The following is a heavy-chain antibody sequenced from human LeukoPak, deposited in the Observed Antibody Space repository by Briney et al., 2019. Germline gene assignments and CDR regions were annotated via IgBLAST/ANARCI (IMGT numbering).Heavy chain of an antibody. V-gene: IGHV3-7*03. CDR2: IKQGGSEK. J-gene: IGHJ4*02. D-gene: IGHD5-24*01. CDR1: GFTFSSYW. Sequence: PGGSLRLSCAASGFTFSSYWMSWVRQAPGKGLEWVANIKQGGSEKYYVDSVKGRFTISRDNSKNTLYLQMNSLRAEDTAIYFCAKRWQGNSRALDYWGQGTLVTVSS. CDR3: AKRWQGNSRALDY.